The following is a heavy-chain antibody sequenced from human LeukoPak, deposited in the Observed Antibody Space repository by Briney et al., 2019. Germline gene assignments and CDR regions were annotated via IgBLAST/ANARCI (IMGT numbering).Heavy chain of an antibody. Sequence: SETLSLTCTVSGGSISSYYWSWIRQPPGKGPEWVGYIYSTGNTNYDPALKSRVTISIDTSKNQFSLKLSSVTAADTAVYYCARDIVGARGRFDYWGQGTLVTVSS. CDR3: ARDIVGARGRFDY. D-gene: IGHD1-26*01. CDR2: IYSTGNT. CDR1: GGSISSYY. V-gene: IGHV4-59*01. J-gene: IGHJ4*02.